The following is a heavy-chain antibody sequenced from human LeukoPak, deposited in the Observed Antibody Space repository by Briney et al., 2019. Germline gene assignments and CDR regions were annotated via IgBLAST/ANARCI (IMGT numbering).Heavy chain of an antibody. Sequence: PSETLSLTCTVSGGSMRRSTYQWGWIRQPPGKGLEWIGSVYHSGSISYNPSLKSRVTISVDTSKMQFSLEVTSVTAADTAVYYCARHVQSGSYYVRVLDSWGQGTLVIVSS. CDR1: GGSMRRSTYQ. V-gene: IGHV4-39*01. J-gene: IGHJ4*02. CDR2: VYHSGSI. D-gene: IGHD3-10*01. CDR3: ARHVQSGSYYVRVLDS.